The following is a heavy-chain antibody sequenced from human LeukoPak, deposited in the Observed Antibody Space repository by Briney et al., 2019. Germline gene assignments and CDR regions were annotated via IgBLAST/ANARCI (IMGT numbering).Heavy chain of an antibody. CDR2: IYHGGST. Sequence: PSETLSLTCTVSGGSISSSSYYWGWIRQPPGKGLEWIGSIYHGGSTYYNPSLKSRVTISVDTSNNQFSLKLSSVTAADTAVYYCARDVVSGGYIDYWGQGTLVTVSS. V-gene: IGHV4-39*07. CDR1: GGSISSSSYY. CDR3: ARDVVSGGYIDY. J-gene: IGHJ4*02. D-gene: IGHD3-16*01.